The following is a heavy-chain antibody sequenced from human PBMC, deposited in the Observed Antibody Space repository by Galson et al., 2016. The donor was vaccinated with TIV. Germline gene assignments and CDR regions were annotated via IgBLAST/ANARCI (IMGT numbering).Heavy chain of an antibody. J-gene: IGHJ4*02. CDR3: ARVLEVAGTDY. CDR1: GYTFTSYY. Sequence: SVKVSCKASGYTFTSYYMHWVRQAPGQGLEWMGIINPSGGSTSYAQKFQGRVTMTRDTSTSTVYMEQSSLRSEDTAVYYCARVLEVAGTDYWGQGTLVTVSS. CDR2: INPSGGST. V-gene: IGHV1-46*01. D-gene: IGHD6-19*01.